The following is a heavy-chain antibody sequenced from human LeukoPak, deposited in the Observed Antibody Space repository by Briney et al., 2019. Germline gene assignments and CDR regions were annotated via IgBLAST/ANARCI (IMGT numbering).Heavy chain of an antibody. J-gene: IGHJ6*02. CDR3: ARDGRDSSGYYYYYYYGMDV. D-gene: IGHD3-22*01. Sequence: ASVKVSCKASGYTFTSYYMHWVRQAPGQGLEWMGIINPSGGSTSYAQKFQGRVTMTRDTSTSAVYMELSSLRSEDTAVYYCARDGRDSSGYYYYYYYGMDVWGPGTTVTVSS. CDR2: INPSGGST. CDR1: GYTFTSYY. V-gene: IGHV1-46*01.